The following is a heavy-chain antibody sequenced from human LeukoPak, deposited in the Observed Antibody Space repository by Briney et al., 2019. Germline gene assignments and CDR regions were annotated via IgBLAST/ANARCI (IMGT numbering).Heavy chain of an antibody. CDR1: GFTFSSYE. CDR2: ISSSGSTI. J-gene: IGHJ4*02. D-gene: IGHD1-26*01. V-gene: IGHV3-48*03. Sequence: GGSLRLSCVASGFTFSSYEMNWVRQAPGKGLEWVSYISSSGSTIYYADSVKGRLTISRDNAKNSLYLQMNSLRAEDTAVYYCAKGFIVGATEYWGQGTLVTVSS. CDR3: AKGFIVGATEY.